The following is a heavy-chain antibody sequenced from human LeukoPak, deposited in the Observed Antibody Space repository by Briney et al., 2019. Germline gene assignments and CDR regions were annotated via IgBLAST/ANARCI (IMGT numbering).Heavy chain of an antibody. CDR1: GYTFTSYG. CDR2: ISAYNGNT. J-gene: IGHJ4*02. V-gene: IGHV1-18*01. D-gene: IGHD1-26*01. Sequence: GASVKVSCKASGYTFTSYGFSWVRQAPGQGLEWMGWISAYNGNTNYAQKLQDRVTMTTDTSTRTAYMELRSLISDDTAVYYCARARVGATTNFDYWGQGTLVTVSS. CDR3: ARARVGATTNFDY.